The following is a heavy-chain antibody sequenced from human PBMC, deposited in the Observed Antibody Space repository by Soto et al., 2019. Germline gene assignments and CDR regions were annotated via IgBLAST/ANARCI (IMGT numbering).Heavy chain of an antibody. Sequence: PSETLSVTCTVSGGSISSGGYYWSWIRQHPGKGLEWIGYIYYGGSTYYNPSLKSRVTISVDTSKNQFSLKLSSVTAADTAVYYCARVLGYCSGGSCYSHYYYGMDVRGQGTTVTVSS. CDR2: IYYGGST. D-gene: IGHD2-15*01. J-gene: IGHJ6*02. V-gene: IGHV4-31*03. CDR3: ARVLGYCSGGSCYSHYYYGMDV. CDR1: GGSISSGGYY.